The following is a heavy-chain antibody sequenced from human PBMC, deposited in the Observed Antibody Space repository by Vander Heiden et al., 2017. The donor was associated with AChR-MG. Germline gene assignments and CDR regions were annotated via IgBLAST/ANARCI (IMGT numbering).Heavy chain of an antibody. D-gene: IGHD3-22*01. V-gene: IGHV1-46*01. CDR2: INPSGGST. CDR1: GYTFTSSY. J-gene: IGHJ3*02. CDR3: ASRNHYDSSGYSKYDAFDI. Sequence: QVQLVQSGAAVKKPGASVKVSCKASGYTFTSSYMHWVRQAPGQGLEWMGIINPSGGSTSYAQKFQGRVTMTRDTSTSTVYMELSSLRSEDTAVYYCASRNHYDSSGYSKYDAFDIWGQGTMVTVSS.